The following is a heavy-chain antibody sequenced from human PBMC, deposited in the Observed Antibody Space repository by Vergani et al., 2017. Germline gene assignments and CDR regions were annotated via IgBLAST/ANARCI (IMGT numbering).Heavy chain of an antibody. D-gene: IGHD6-13*01. Sequence: EVQLVESGGGLVPPGRSLRLSCAASGFTFNDYAMHWVRQAPGKGLEWVSSINWNSGNVGYADSVKGRFTISRDNAKNSLFLQMNSLTTEDTALYYCVKDMYSSPYYYYMDVWGKGTTVTVSS. CDR1: GFTFNDYA. V-gene: IGHV3-9*01. CDR3: VKDMYSSPYYYYMDV. J-gene: IGHJ6*03. CDR2: INWNSGNV.